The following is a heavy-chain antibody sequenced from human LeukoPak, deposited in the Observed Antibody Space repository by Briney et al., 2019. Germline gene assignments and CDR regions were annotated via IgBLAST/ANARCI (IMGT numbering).Heavy chain of an antibody. CDR3: ARSPGAHYYDSSGYYYGLFDY. V-gene: IGHV3-11*04. CDR1: GFTFSNYA. CDR2: ISSSGSTI. J-gene: IGHJ4*02. D-gene: IGHD3-22*01. Sequence: PGGSLRLSCVASGFTFSNYAMSWVRQAPGKGLEWVSYISSSGSTIYYADSVKGRFTISRDNAKNSLYLQMNSLRAEDTVVYYCARSPGAHYYDSSGYYYGLFDYWGQGTLVTVSS.